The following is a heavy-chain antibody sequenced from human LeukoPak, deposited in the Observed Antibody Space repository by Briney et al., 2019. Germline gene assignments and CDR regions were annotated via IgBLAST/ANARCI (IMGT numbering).Heavy chain of an antibody. D-gene: IGHD2-15*01. V-gene: IGHV1-8*01. CDR1: GYTFTSYD. J-gene: IGHJ4*02. Sequence: ASVKVSCKVSGYTFTSYDVNWVRQATGQGLEWMGWVNPNSGHTGYAQKFQGRVTMTTNTSISTAYMELSSLRSEDTAVYYCARGAPGSYCSGGSCPYFDYWGQGTLVSVSS. CDR3: ARGAPGSYCSGGSCPYFDY. CDR2: VNPNSGHT.